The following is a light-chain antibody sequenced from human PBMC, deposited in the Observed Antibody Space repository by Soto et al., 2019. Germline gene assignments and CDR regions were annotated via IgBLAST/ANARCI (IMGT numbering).Light chain of an antibody. Sequence: EIVLTQSPGTLSLSPGERATLSYRASQSVSSSYLAWYQQKPGQAPRLLIYGASSRATGIPDRFSGSGSGTDFTLTISRLELEDFAVYYCQQYGSSPSWTFGQGTKVEIK. V-gene: IGKV3-20*01. J-gene: IGKJ1*01. CDR1: QSVSSSY. CDR3: QQYGSSPSWT. CDR2: GAS.